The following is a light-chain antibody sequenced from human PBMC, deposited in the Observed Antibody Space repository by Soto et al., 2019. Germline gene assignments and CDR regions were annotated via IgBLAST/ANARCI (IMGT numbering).Light chain of an antibody. J-gene: IGLJ2*01. CDR1: SSDVGAYTS. CDR3: SSYAGSNSVV. Sequence: QSVLTQPASVSGSPGQSITISCTGTSSDVGAYTSVSWYQQHPGKAPKLIIYEVSNRPPGVSTRFSGSKSASTASLTISGLQAEDEAHYYCSSYAGSNSVVFGGGTKVTVL. CDR2: EVS. V-gene: IGLV2-14*01.